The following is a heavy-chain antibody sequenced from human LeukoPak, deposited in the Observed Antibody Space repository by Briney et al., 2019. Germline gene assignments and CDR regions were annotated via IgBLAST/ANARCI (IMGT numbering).Heavy chain of an antibody. Sequence: PGRSLRLSCAASGFTFSSYGMHWVRQAPGKGLEWVSFIYSGGTTYYVDSVKGRFTISRDNSKNTVDLQMNSLRAEDTAVYYCARESLVIRGVVINWGQGTLVTVSS. V-gene: IGHV3-53*01. J-gene: IGHJ4*02. CDR3: ARESLVIRGVVIN. CDR2: IYSGGTT. D-gene: IGHD3-10*01. CDR1: GFTFSSYG.